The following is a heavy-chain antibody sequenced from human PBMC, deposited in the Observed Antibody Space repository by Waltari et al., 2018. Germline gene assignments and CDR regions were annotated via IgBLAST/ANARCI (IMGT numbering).Heavy chain of an antibody. CDR2: MSNDGSSR. Sequence: EEQLLESGGGLVQPGDSLRLSCAASGFRFSNYWMNWVRQAPGKGLVWFARMSNDGSSRTYADSVKCRFTISRDNAKNTLYLQRKRLRAEDTAVYYCVRLAQRTYRSPVPGRHYYYGMDVWGQGTTVTVSS. V-gene: IGHV3-74*03. CDR3: VRLAQRTYRSPVPGRHYYYGMDV. J-gene: IGHJ6*02. D-gene: IGHD3-10*01. CDR1: GFRFSNYW.